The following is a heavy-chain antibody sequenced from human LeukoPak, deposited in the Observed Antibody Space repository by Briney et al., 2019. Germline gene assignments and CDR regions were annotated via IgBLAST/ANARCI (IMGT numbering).Heavy chain of an antibody. V-gene: IGHV3-33*01. CDR1: GYTFSLYG. D-gene: IGHD2/OR15-2a*01. CDR2: IWYDGSNT. CDR3: ARAGIVNALDY. Sequence: GGSLRLSCAASGYTFSLYGMNWVRQAPGKGLEWVAIIWYDGSNTYFAESVMGRFSISKDNFKNTVYLQMNSLKIEDTGVYYCARAGIVNALDYWGQGAQVTVSS. J-gene: IGHJ4*02.